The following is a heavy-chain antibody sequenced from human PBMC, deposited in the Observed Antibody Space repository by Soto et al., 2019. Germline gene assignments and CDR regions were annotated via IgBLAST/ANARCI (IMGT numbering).Heavy chain of an antibody. V-gene: IGHV1-18*01. J-gene: IGHJ3*02. CDR3: ARDLLYSSRSTVRFDI. D-gene: IGHD6-13*01. CDR2: INTYNGHT. CDR1: GYTFTNYG. Sequence: QVQLVQSGTEVKKPGASVKVSCKASGYTFTNYGISWVRQAPGQGLEWLAWINTYNGHTNYAQKLQGRVTLTTDTSRSTAYIELRRLRADDTAVYYCARDLLYSSRSTVRFDIWGQGTMVTVSS.